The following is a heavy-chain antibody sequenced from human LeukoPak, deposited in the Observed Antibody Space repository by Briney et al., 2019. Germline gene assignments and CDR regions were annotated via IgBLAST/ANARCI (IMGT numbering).Heavy chain of an antibody. Sequence: GESLRISCRGSGYSFTSYWIGWVRQMPGKGLEWMGIIYPGDSDTRYSPSFQGQVTISADKSISTAYLQWSSLKASDTAMYYCARPALWNYDRNEAFDIWGQGTMVTVSS. CDR1: GYSFTSYW. J-gene: IGHJ3*02. CDR2: IYPGDSDT. CDR3: ARPALWNYDRNEAFDI. D-gene: IGHD3-22*01. V-gene: IGHV5-51*01.